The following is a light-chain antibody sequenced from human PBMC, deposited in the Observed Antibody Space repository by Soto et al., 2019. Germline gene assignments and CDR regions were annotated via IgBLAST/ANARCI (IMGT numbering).Light chain of an antibody. CDR1: QSISSW. CDR2: DAS. J-gene: IGKJ1*01. CDR3: QQYNSYSRT. V-gene: IGKV1-5*01. Sequence: DIQMTQSPSTLSASVGDRVTITCRASQSISSWLAWYQQKPGKAPKLLIYDASSLESGVPSRLSGSGSGTEFTLTISGLQPDDFATYYCQQYNSYSRTFGQGTKVEIK.